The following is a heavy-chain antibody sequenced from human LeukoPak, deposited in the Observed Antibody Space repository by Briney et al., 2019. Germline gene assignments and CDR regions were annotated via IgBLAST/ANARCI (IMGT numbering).Heavy chain of an antibody. V-gene: IGHV3-7*01. CDR3: ARDPYIGYGLDY. CDR2: IKSDGSEK. Sequence: PGGSLRLSCAASGFTFSSYWMNWVRQAPGKGLEWVANIKSDGSEKYYVDSVKGRFTISRDNAKNSLFLQMNSLRAEDTAVYYCARDPYIGYGLDYWGQGTLVTVSS. J-gene: IGHJ4*02. CDR1: GFTFSSYW. D-gene: IGHD5-12*01.